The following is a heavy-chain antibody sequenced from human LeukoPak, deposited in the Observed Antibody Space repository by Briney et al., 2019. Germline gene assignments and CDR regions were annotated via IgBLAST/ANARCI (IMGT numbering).Heavy chain of an antibody. CDR1: GGSISSSSYY. CDR2: IYYSGST. J-gene: IGHJ2*01. CDR3: AREMYYYDSSGYQEMRYFDL. D-gene: IGHD3-22*01. V-gene: IGHV4-31*03. Sequence: PSETLSLTCTVSGGSISSSSYYWGWIRQHPGKGLEWIGYIYYSGSTYYNPSLKSRVTISVDTSKSQFSPKLSSVTAADTAVYYCAREMYYYDSSGYQEMRYFDLWGRGTLVTVSS.